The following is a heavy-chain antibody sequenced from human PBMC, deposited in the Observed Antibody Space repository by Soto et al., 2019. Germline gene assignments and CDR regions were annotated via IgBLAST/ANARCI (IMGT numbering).Heavy chain of an antibody. CDR3: VRVAYSGLDYYYYGMDV. V-gene: IGHV4-30-2*01. CDR2: IYHSGTT. J-gene: IGHJ6*02. D-gene: IGHD2-21*01. CDR1: GGSISSGGYS. Sequence: QLQLQESGSGLVKPSQTLSLTCAVSGGSISSGGYSWSWIRQPPGKGLEGIGYIYHSGTTYYNPYLKSRVTISLDRSKHQFSLKLRSVTSADPAVYYCVRVAYSGLDYYYYGMDVWGLGPTVTVSS.